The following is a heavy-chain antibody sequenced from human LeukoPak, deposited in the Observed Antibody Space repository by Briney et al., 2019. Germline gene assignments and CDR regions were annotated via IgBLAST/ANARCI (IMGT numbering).Heavy chain of an antibody. CDR1: GFTFSSDW. D-gene: IGHD3-10*01. V-gene: IGHV3-7*03. Sequence: GGSLRLSCAASGFTFSSDWMNWVRQAPGKGLEWVANIKQDGSEKYYVDSVKGRFTISRDSAKNSLYLQMNSLRAEDTAVYYCARDPDMVRGVNFDYWGQGTLVTVSS. CDR2: IKQDGSEK. CDR3: ARDPDMVRGVNFDY. J-gene: IGHJ4*02.